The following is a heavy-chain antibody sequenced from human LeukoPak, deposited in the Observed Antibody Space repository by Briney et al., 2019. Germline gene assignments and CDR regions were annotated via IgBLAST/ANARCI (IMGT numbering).Heavy chain of an antibody. Sequence: GGSLRLSCAASGFTFSSYAMSWVRQAPGKGLEWVSAISDIGAATNYADSVKGRLTISRDNSKNTLYLQMNSLRAEDTAVHYCAKRSCSGGSCNFDYWGQGTLVTVSS. V-gene: IGHV3-23*01. D-gene: IGHD2-15*01. CDR3: AKRSCSGGSCNFDY. J-gene: IGHJ4*02. CDR2: ISDIGAAT. CDR1: GFTFSSYA.